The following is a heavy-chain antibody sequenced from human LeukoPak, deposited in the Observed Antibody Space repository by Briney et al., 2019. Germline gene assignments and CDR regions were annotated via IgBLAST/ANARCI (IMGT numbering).Heavy chain of an antibody. CDR2: TYSNGST. CDR1: GFTVSTNY. J-gene: IGHJ4*02. CDR3: AGDTPAAGTRYLDY. Sequence: GGSLRLSCAASGFTVSTNYMNWVRQAPGKGLEWVSVTYSNGSTCYADSVKGRFTISRDNSKNTLYIQMNSLRAEDTAVYYCAGDTPAAGTRYLDYWGQGTLVTVSS. V-gene: IGHV3-66*01. D-gene: IGHD6-13*01.